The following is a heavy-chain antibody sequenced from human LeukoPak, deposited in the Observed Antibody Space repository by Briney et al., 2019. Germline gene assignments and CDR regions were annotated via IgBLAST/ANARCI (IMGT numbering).Heavy chain of an antibody. CDR3: ARGEKVLDYFDY. CDR1: GGPFSGYY. J-gene: IGHJ4*02. CDR2: INHSGST. V-gene: IGHV4-34*01. Sequence: PSETLSLTCAVYGGPFSGYYGSWIRQPPGKGLEWIGEINHSGSTNHNPSLKSRVTISVDTSKNQFSLKLSSVTAADTAVYYCARGEKVLDYFDYWGQGTLVTVSS.